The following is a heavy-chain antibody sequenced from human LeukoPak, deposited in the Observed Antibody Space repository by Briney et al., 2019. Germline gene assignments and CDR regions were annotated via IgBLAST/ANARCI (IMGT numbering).Heavy chain of an antibody. Sequence: SETLSLTCTVSGGSISSSSYYWGWIRQPPGKGLEWIGSIYYSGSTYYNPSLKSRVTISVDTSKNQFSLKLSSVTAADTAVYYCARLGYCSSTSCAGGAFDIWGQGTMVTVSS. J-gene: IGHJ3*02. CDR3: ARLGYCSSTSCAGGAFDI. D-gene: IGHD2-2*01. CDR1: GGSISSSSYY. V-gene: IGHV4-39*01. CDR2: IYYSGST.